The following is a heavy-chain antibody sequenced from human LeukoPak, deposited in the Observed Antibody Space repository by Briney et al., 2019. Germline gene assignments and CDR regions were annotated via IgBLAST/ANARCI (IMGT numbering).Heavy chain of an antibody. Sequence: PGGSLRLSCAASGFTFSNAWMSWVRQAPGKGLEWVGRIKSKTNGGTTDYAAPVKGRFTISRDDSKNTQYLQMNGLKTEDTAIYYCTTYYYDSTSDLGYWGQGTLVTVSS. CDR1: GFTFSNAW. CDR3: TTYYYDSTSDLGY. D-gene: IGHD3-22*01. CDR2: IKSKTNGGTT. V-gene: IGHV3-15*01. J-gene: IGHJ4*02.